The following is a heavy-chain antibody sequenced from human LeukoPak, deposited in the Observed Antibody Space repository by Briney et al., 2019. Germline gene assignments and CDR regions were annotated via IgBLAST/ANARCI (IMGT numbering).Heavy chain of an antibody. V-gene: IGHV4-59*01. J-gene: IGHJ6*03. CDR1: GGSISSYY. CDR2: IYYSGST. Sequence: PSETLSLTCTVSGGSISSYYWSWIRQPPGKGLEWIGYIYYSGSTNYNPSLKSRVTISVDTSKNQFSLKLSSVTAADTAVYYCARGYSEYCSGGSCYSDYYMDVCGKGTMVTVSS. CDR3: ARGYSEYCSGGSCYSDYYMDV. D-gene: IGHD2-15*01.